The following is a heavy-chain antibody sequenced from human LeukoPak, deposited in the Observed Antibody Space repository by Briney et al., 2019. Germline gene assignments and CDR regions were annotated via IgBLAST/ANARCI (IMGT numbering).Heavy chain of an antibody. Sequence: PSETLSLTCTVSGGSFVRYYWSWIWQPPGKGLEWIGYIYYSGSTNYNPSLKSRVTISVDTSKDQFSLKLSSVTAADTAVYYCARSYGGARPLDYWGQGTLVTVSS. J-gene: IGHJ4*02. V-gene: IGHV4-59*01. CDR2: IYYSGST. CDR3: ARSYGGARPLDY. D-gene: IGHD4-23*01. CDR1: GGSFVRYY.